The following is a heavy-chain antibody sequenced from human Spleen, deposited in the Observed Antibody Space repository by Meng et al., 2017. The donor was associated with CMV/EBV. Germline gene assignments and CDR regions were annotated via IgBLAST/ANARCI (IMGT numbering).Heavy chain of an antibody. CDR3: AREVTIPT. CDR1: GDSISSGTCC. D-gene: IGHD3-9*01. CDR2: IYYSGAA. V-gene: IGHV4-39*07. Sequence: LTFTVSGDSISSGTCCWGWVRQPPGRGLEWIGAIYYSGAAYYSPSLKSRVTISLDTSKNQFSLRLASVTAADTAVYYCAREVTIPTWGQGTLVTVSS. J-gene: IGHJ5*02.